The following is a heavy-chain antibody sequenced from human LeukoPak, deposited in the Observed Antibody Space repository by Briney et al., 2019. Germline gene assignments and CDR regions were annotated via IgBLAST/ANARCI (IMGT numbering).Heavy chain of an antibody. CDR2: IYHSGST. CDR3: ARGYCSGGSCYASGFDP. J-gene: IGHJ5*02. CDR1: GGSISSGDYY. D-gene: IGHD2-15*01. V-gene: IGHV4-30-2*01. Sequence: SQTLSLTCTVSGGSISSGDYYWSWIRQPPGKGLEWVGYIYHSGSTYYNPSLKSRGTISVDRSKNRFSLRLSSVTAADTAVYYCARGYCSGGSCYASGFDPWGQGTLVTVSS.